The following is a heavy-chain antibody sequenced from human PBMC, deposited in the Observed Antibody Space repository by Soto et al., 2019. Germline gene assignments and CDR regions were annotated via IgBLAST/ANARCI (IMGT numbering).Heavy chain of an antibody. V-gene: IGHV3-30-3*01. D-gene: IGHD3-3*01. Sequence: QVQLVESGGGVVQPGRSLRLSCAASGFTFSSYAMHWVRQAPGKGLEWVAVISYDGSNKYYADSVKGRFTISRDNSKNTLYLQMNSLRAEDTAVYYCARGPSDFWSGYYTVFDYWGQGTLVTVSS. CDR1: GFTFSSYA. CDR3: ARGPSDFWSGYYTVFDY. CDR2: ISYDGSNK. J-gene: IGHJ4*02.